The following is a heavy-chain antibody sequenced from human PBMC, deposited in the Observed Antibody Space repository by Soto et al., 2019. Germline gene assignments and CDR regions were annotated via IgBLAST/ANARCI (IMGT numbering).Heavy chain of an antibody. V-gene: IGHV4-34*02. Sequence: QVQLQQWGAGLLKPSETLSLTCAVYGGSFGGYFWSWIRQPPGKGLEWIGEINHGGITNYNPSLMSRITISVGTSKNQFSRKLRSVTAADAAVYYCARQGAVTVMFHYPGMDVWGQGTSVTVSS. CDR3: ARQGAVTVMFHYPGMDV. CDR1: GGSFGGYF. D-gene: IGHD2-21*02. J-gene: IGHJ6*02. CDR2: INHGGIT.